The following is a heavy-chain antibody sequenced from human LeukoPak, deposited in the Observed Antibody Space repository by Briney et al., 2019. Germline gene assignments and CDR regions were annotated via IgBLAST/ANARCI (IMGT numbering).Heavy chain of an antibody. D-gene: IGHD3-10*01. CDR2: IYYSGST. Sequence: PSETLSLTCTVSGGSISSYYWSWIRQPPGKGLEWIGYIYYSGSTNYNPSLKSRVTISLDTSKNQFSLRLSSVTAADTALYFCAARGQNYFGAYGIWGQGTQVTVSS. J-gene: IGHJ4*02. CDR1: GGSISSYY. CDR3: AARGQNYFGAYGI. V-gene: IGHV4-59*12.